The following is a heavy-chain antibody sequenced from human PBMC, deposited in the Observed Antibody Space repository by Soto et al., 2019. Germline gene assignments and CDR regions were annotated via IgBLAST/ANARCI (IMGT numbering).Heavy chain of an antibody. CDR1: GFTFSGSW. CDR3: ARGKV. Sequence: PGGSLRLSCTASGFTFSGSWMSWVRQAPGKGLEWVANIKPDGSDKYYVDSVKGRFTISRDNAKNSLYLKMNSLRVEDTAVYHCARGKVWGQGTLVTVSS. V-gene: IGHV3-7*01. J-gene: IGHJ4*02. CDR2: IKPDGSDK.